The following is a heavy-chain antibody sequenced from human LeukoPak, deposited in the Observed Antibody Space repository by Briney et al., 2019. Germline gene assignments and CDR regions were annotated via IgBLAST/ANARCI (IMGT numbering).Heavy chain of an antibody. CDR1: GGSISSDY. D-gene: IGHD6-13*01. V-gene: IGHV4-59*08. CDR3: ARRGLSSFYVWFDP. J-gene: IGHJ5*02. Sequence: PSETLSLTCTVSGGSISSDYWSWIRQPPGKGLEWIGYIYYSGSTNYNPSLESRVTLSVDTSKNQFSLKLTSVTAADTAVYYCARRGLSSFYVWFDPWGQGTLVTVSS. CDR2: IYYSGST.